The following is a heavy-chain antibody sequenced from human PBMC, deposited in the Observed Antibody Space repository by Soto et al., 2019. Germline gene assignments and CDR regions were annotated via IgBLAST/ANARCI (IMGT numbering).Heavy chain of an antibody. CDR3: TKDKGWIQPAGGMDV. V-gene: IGHV3-9*01. D-gene: IGHD5-18*01. CDR1: GFTFDDYA. Sequence: PGGSLRLSCAASGFTFDDYAMHWVRQAPGKGLEWVSGISWNSGSIAYADSVKGRFTISRDNAKNSLYLQMNSLRAEDTALYYCTKDKGWIQPAGGMDVWGQGTTVTVSS. CDR2: ISWNSGSI. J-gene: IGHJ6*02.